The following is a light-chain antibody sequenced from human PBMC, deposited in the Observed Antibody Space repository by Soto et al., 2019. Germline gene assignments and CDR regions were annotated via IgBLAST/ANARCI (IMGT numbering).Light chain of an antibody. CDR3: GQFVSSPPRT. J-gene: IGKJ1*01. Sequence: EIVLTQSPGTLSLSPGERATLSCRASQTVSSTFLARYQQKPGQAPRLLIYGVSNRATGIPDRFSGSGSGTDFTLTINRLEPEDFAVYFCGQFVSSPPRTFGQGTKVEIK. CDR2: GVS. CDR1: QTVSSTF. V-gene: IGKV3-20*01.